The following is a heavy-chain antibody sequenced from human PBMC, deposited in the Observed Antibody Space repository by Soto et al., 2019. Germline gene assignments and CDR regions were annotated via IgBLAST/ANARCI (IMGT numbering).Heavy chain of an antibody. D-gene: IGHD2-8*01. Sequence: ASVKVSCKASGYTFTGYYMHWVRQAPGQGLEWMGWINPNSGGTNYAQKFQGRVTMTRDTSISTAYMELSRLRSDDTAVYYCAREENGPPLYYYYYYGMDVWGQGTTVTVSS. J-gene: IGHJ6*02. CDR3: AREENGPPLYYYYYYGMDV. V-gene: IGHV1-2*02. CDR1: GYTFTGYY. CDR2: INPNSGGT.